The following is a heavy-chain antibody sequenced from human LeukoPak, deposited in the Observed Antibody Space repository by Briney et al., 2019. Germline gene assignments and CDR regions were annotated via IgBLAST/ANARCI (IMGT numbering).Heavy chain of an antibody. Sequence: PGGSLRLTCAASGFTFSSYAMHWVRQAPGKGLEYVSAIRTNGGRTFYADSVKGRFTISRDNSKNTLYLQMGSLRVEDMAVYYCAKHRESSSDWFDPWGQGTLVTVSS. CDR1: GFTFSSYA. J-gene: IGHJ5*02. V-gene: IGHV3-64*02. D-gene: IGHD3-10*01. CDR3: AKHRESSSDWFDP. CDR2: IRTNGGRT.